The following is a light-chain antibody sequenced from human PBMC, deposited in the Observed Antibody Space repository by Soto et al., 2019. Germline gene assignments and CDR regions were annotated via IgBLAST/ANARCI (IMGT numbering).Light chain of an antibody. CDR3: QSYDSSLSGSLV. CDR2: GNS. J-gene: IGLJ2*01. CDR1: SSNIGAGYD. V-gene: IGLV1-40*01. Sequence: QSVLTQPPSVSGAPGQRVTIXCTGSSSNIGAGYDVHWYQQLPGTAPKLLIYGNSNRPSGVPDRFSGSKSGTSASLAITGLQAEDEADYYCQSYDSSLSGSLVFGGGTKLTVL.